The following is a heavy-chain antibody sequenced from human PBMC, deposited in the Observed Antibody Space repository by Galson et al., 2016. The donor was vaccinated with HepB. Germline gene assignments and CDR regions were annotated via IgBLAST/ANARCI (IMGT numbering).Heavy chain of an antibody. V-gene: IGHV2-5*02. CDR2: IYWDDDK. CDR1: GFSLRTSGVG. Sequence: PALVKPTQTLTLTCTFSGFSLRTSGVGVAWIRQPPGKALDWLALIYWDDDKRYSPSLRSSLTITKDTSKNQVVLTMTNMDPVDTATYYCAHSNHFASGTYYVEGDNWFDPWGQGTLVTVSS. D-gene: IGHD3-10*01. J-gene: IGHJ5*02. CDR3: AHSNHFASGTYYVEGDNWFDP.